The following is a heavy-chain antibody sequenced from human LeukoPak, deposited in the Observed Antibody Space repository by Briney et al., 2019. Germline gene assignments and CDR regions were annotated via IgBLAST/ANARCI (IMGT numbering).Heavy chain of an antibody. V-gene: IGHV1-2*02. CDR1: GYTFTGYY. CDR3: ARVKHRRMGSCGGDCYEDYFDY. Sequence: ASVKVSCKASGYTFTGYYMHWVRQAPGQGLEWMGWINPNSGGTNYAQKFQGRVTMTRDTSISTAYMELSRLRSDDTAVYYCARVKHRRMGSCGGDCYEDYFDYWGQGTLVTVAS. CDR2: INPNSGGT. J-gene: IGHJ4*02. D-gene: IGHD2-21*02.